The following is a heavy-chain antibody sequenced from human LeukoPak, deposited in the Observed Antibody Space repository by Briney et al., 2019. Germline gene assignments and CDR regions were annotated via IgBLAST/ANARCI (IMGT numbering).Heavy chain of an antibody. V-gene: IGHV3-30-3*01. CDR1: GFTFSSYA. D-gene: IGHD3-9*01. CDR3: AREGNHYDILTGYYYAYYFDY. CDR2: ISYDGSNK. J-gene: IGHJ4*02. Sequence: PGGSLRLCCAASGFTFSSYAMHWVRQAAGKGLEWVAVISYDGSNKYYADSVKGRFTISRDNSKNTLYLQMNSLRAEDTAVYYCAREGNHYDILTGYYYAYYFDYWGQGTLVTVSS.